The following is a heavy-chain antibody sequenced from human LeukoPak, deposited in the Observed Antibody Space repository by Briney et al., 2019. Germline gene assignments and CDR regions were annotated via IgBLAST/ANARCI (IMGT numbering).Heavy chain of an antibody. CDR3: ARGVLSGSYWSFDY. J-gene: IGHJ4*02. V-gene: IGHV4-59*02. CDR2: IYYSGST. D-gene: IGHD1-26*01. CDR1: GDSVSSYF. Sequence: SETLSLTCTVSGDSVSSYFWSWIRQPPGKGLEWIGSIYYSGSTYYNPSLKSRVTISVDTSKDQFSLKLSSVTAADTAVYYCARGVLSGSYWSFDYWGQGTLVTVSS.